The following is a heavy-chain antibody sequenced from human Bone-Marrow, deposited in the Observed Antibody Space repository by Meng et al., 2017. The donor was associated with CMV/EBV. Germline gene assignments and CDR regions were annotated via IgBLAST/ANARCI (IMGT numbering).Heavy chain of an antibody. V-gene: IGHV4-39*07. CDR2: IYYSGST. Sequence: LQLEESGPGLVQPSETLSLTCTVSGGSNSSSSYYWGWIRQPPGKGLEWIGSIYYSGSTYYNPSLKSRVTISVDTSKNQFSLKLSSVTAADTAVYYCARDVYGRGWFDPWGQGTLVTVSS. J-gene: IGHJ5*02. CDR3: ARDVYGRGWFDP. CDR1: GGSNSSSSYY. D-gene: IGHD3-16*01.